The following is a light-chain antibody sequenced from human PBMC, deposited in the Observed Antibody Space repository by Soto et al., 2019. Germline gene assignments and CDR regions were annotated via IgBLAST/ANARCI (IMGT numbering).Light chain of an antibody. CDR1: KLGHKY. CDR3: QTWASSIVV. Sequence: SYELTQPPSVSVSPGQTASITCSGDKLGHKYVSWYQQKPGQSPILVIYQDSKRPSGIPERVSGSNSGSTATLTISETQAMDEADYYCQTWASSIVVFGRGTKLTVL. CDR2: QDS. V-gene: IGLV3-1*01. J-gene: IGLJ2*01.